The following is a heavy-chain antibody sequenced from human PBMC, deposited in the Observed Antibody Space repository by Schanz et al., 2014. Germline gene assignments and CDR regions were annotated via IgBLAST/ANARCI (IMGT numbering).Heavy chain of an antibody. CDR1: GGTLQSYT. Sequence: QVQLVQSGAEVKKPGSSVKVSCKASGGTLQSYTFSWVRQAPGQGLEWMGRFVPRLRVALYAQNFLGRVTITADSSTNTAYLEVSSLRSDDSAVYYCARGFDCWDTWGQGTLVIVSS. CDR3: ARGFDCWDT. V-gene: IGHV1-69*02. D-gene: IGHD3-3*01. CDR2: FVPRLRVA. J-gene: IGHJ4*02.